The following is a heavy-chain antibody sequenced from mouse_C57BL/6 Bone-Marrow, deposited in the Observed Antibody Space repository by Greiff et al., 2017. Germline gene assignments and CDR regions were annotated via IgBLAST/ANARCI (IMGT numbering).Heavy chain of an antibody. CDR3: ARHYSVWGFAD. J-gene: IGHJ3*01. CDR2: INPYNGDT. V-gene: IGHV1-20*01. Sequence: EVQLQQSGPELVKPGDSVKISCKASGYSFTGYFMNWVMQSHGKSLEWIGRINPYNGDTFYNQKFKGKATLTVDKSSSTAHMELRSLTSEDSAVYYCARHYSVWGFADWGQGTLVTVSA. D-gene: IGHD2-12*01. CDR1: GYSFTGYF.